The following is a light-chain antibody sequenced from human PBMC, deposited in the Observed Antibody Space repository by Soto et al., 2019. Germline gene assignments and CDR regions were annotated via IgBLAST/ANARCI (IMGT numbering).Light chain of an antibody. CDR3: QQADTFPIT. J-gene: IGKJ5*01. CDR2: GAS. CDR1: QGISHY. V-gene: IGKV1-12*01. Sequence: DIQMTQSPSSVSASVGDRVTITCRASQGISHYLAWYQKKPGKAPKLLISGASNLQSGVPSRFSGIGSGTDFTLTISSLQPEDCGTYFCQQADTFPITFGQGTRRETK.